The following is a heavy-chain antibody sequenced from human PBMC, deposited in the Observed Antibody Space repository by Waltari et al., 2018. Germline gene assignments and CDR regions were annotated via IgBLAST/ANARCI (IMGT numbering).Heavy chain of an antibody. Sequence: EVQLVESGGGLVKPGGSLRLSCAASGFTFSSYSMNWVRQAPGKGLEWVSSISSSSSYIYYADSVKGRFTISRDNAKNSLYLQMNSLRAEDTAVYYCQVFWSGYYTDPHDYWGQGTLVTVSS. CDR3: QVFWSGYYTDPHDY. V-gene: IGHV3-21*01. CDR2: ISSSSSYI. CDR1: GFTFSSYS. J-gene: IGHJ4*02. D-gene: IGHD3-3*01.